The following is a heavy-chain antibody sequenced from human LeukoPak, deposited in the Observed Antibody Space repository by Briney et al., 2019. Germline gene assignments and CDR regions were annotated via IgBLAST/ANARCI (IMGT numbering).Heavy chain of an antibody. D-gene: IGHD3-22*01. CDR1: GFSSYA. CDR3: ATPLDYYDRSDSHQGGD. V-gene: IGHV3-7*03. Sequence: GGSLRLSCAASGFSSYAMSWVRQAPGKGLEWVANIKHDGSEKNYVDSVKGRFTISRDNAKNSLYLQMNSLRAEDTAVYYCATPLDYYDRSDSHQGGDWGQGTLVTVSS. CDR2: IKHDGSEK. J-gene: IGHJ4*02.